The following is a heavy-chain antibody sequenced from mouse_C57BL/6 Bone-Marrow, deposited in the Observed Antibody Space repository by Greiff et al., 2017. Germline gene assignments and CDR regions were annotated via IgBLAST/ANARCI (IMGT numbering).Heavy chain of an antibody. CDR3: ARKGGSSYEWFAY. V-gene: IGHV5-6*01. J-gene: IGHJ3*01. Sequence: EVQVVESGGDLVKPGGSLKLSCAASGFTFSSYGMSWVRQTPDKRLEWVATISSGGSYTYYPASVKGRFTISRDSAKNTLYLQMSRQKSEDTSMYYCARKGGSSYEWFAYWGQGTLVTVSA. CDR1: GFTFSSYG. CDR2: ISSGGSYT. D-gene: IGHD1-1*01.